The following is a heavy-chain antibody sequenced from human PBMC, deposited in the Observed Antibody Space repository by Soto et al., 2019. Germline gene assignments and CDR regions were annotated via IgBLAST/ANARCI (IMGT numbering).Heavy chain of an antibody. CDR2: ITSGNDP. CDR1: GFIFSNYA. CDR3: TKASGTYLNYYLEH. V-gene: IGHV3-23*01. D-gene: IGHD1-26*01. Sequence: QPGGSLRLSCTASGFIFSNYAMNWVRQAPGKGLEWVSPITSGNDPYYADSVKGRFPISRDNSKNTLYLQVNSLRAEDTAVYYCTKASGTYLNYYLEHWGQGTLVTVSS. J-gene: IGHJ4*02.